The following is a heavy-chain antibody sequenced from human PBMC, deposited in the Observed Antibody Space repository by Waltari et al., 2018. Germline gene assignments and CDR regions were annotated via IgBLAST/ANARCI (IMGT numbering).Heavy chain of an antibody. V-gene: IGHV3-30*10. J-gene: IGHJ6*02. CDR1: HFTPRSYA. Sequence: QLHLLESGGGVVQPGRSLRLSSSAPHFTPRSYAIPWVRQAPGKGLEWVAVISYNKRNIYYIDSVKGRFTISRDNSKKMLFLQMNSLRAEDTAVYYCARDYCDRTNCHGMDVWGQGTTVTVSS. CDR3: ARDYCDRTNCHGMDV. CDR2: ISYNKRNI. D-gene: IGHD3-22*01.